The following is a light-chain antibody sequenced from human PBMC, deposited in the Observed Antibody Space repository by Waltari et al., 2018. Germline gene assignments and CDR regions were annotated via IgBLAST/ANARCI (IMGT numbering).Light chain of an antibody. CDR3: QAWGTGIGV. V-gene: IGLV4-69*01. Sequence: LVLTQSPSAPASLGASVKLTCTVSSWPTRYAIVWPQQQPEKGPRYLMKVNSDGSHIKGDGFPGRFSGSSSGAERYLTISSLQSEDEADYYCQAWGTGIGVFGGGTKLSVL. CDR1: SWPTRYA. CDR2: VNSDGSH. J-gene: IGLJ3*02.